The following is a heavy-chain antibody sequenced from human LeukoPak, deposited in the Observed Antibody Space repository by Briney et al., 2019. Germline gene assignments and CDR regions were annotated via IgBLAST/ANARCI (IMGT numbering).Heavy chain of an antibody. CDR2: IYTSGRT. CDR3: ARVRSGSLGWFDP. CDR1: GGSISSYY. J-gene: IGHJ5*02. Sequence: SETLSLTCTVSGGSISSYYWSWIRQPAAKGLEWIGRIYTSGRTNYNPSLKSRVTVSVDTSKNQLSLKLTSVTAADTAVYYCARVRSGSLGWFDPWGQGTLVTVSS. D-gene: IGHD3-10*01. V-gene: IGHV4-4*07.